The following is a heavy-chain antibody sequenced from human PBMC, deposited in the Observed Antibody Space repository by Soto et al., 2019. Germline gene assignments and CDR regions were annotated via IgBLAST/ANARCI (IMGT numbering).Heavy chain of an antibody. V-gene: IGHV4-59*08. CDR1: GGSISSYY. D-gene: IGHD3-10*01. CDR2: VHHSWGS. J-gene: IGHJ6*02. CDR3: ARQGFGPLHGLVDV. Sequence: QVQLQESGPGLVKPSETLSLSCTVSGGSISSYYWSWFRQSPGKRMEWIGYVHHSWGSSYNPSLQSRVAISLDPSKSKFSLKVTSVTATDTAVYYCARQGFGPLHGLVDVWGQGTTVTVSS.